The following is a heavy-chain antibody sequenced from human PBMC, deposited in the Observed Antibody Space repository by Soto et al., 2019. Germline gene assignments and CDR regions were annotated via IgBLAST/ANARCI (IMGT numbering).Heavy chain of an antibody. CDR1: GYTFTDYY. CDR3: AREPRPTGYSGKWFDFDY. J-gene: IGHJ4*02. Sequence: QVHLVQSGPEVKRPGASVQVSCKTSGYTFTDYYLHWVRQAPGQGLEWMGWVNSKSGGTNYAQKFQGRVSMTRDTSLNTAYMDLNSLSSDDPAVYYCAREPRPTGYSGKWFDFDYWCLGTLVTVSS. CDR2: VNSKSGGT. V-gene: IGHV1-2*02. D-gene: IGHD1-26*01.